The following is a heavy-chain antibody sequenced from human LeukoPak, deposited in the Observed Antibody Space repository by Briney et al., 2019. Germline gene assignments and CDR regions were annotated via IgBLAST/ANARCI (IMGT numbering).Heavy chain of an antibody. CDR2: IYYSGST. J-gene: IGHJ4*02. Sequence: SETLSLTCTVSGGSISSGNYYWSWIRQPPGKGLEWIGYIYYSGSTYYNPSLKSRVTISVDTSKNQFSLKLSSVTAADTAVYYCARQLKYSGSPLDYWGQGTLVTVSS. CDR3: ARQLKYSGSPLDY. V-gene: IGHV4-39*01. D-gene: IGHD1-26*01. CDR1: GGSISSGNYY.